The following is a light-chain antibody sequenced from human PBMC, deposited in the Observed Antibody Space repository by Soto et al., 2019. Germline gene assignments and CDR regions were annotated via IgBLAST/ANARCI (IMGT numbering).Light chain of an antibody. J-gene: IGKJ1*01. V-gene: IGKV3-15*01. CDR1: QTVSSN. Sequence: IVMTQSTATLSVSPGERVTLSCRASQTVSSNLAWYQQKPGQSPRLLISGTSTRATGIPARFSGSGSGTEFTLTISSLQSEDFAVYYCHQYNFWPSFGQGTKVDIK. CDR3: HQYNFWPS. CDR2: GTS.